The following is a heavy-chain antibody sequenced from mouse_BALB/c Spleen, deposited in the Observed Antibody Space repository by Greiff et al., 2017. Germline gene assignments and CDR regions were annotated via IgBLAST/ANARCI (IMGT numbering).Heavy chain of an antibody. V-gene: IGHV5-17*02. Sequence: EVQGVESGGGLVQPGGSRKLSCAASGFTFSSFGMHWVRQAPEKGLEWVAYISSGSSTIYYADTVKGRFTISRDNPKNTLFLQMTSLRSEDTAMYYCARRGSSAWFAYWGQGTLVTVSA. CDR3: ARRGSSAWFAY. CDR1: GFTFSSFG. CDR2: ISSGSSTI. J-gene: IGHJ3*01.